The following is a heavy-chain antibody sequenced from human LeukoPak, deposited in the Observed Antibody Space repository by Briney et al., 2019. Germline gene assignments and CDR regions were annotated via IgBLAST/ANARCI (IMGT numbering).Heavy chain of an antibody. CDR1: GYTFTNYG. J-gene: IGHJ5*02. Sequence: GASVKVSCKASGYTFTNYGISWVRQAPGQGLEWMGWISIYNGNTDYAQKLRGRVTMTTDTSTSTAYMELRSLRSDDTAVYYCARITYDFWSGYYMRDDPWGQGTLVTVSS. CDR3: ARITYDFWSGYYMRDDP. D-gene: IGHD3-3*01. V-gene: IGHV1-18*01. CDR2: ISIYNGNT.